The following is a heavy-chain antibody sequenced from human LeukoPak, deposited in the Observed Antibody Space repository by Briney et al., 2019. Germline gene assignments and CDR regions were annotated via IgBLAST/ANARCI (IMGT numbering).Heavy chain of an antibody. CDR2: IYTSGST. D-gene: IGHD5-18*01. CDR1: GGSISSYY. Sequence: SETLSLTCTVSGGSISSYYWNWIRQPAGKGLEWIGRIYTSGSTSYNSSHKSRVTMSVDTSKNQFSLKLSSVAAAATAVYYCARDVGGYNYGYPLDYWGQGTLVSVSS. J-gene: IGHJ4*02. V-gene: IGHV4-4*07. CDR3: ARDVGGYNYGYPLDY.